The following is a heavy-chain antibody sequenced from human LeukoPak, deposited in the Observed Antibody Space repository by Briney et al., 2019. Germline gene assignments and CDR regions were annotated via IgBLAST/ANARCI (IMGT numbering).Heavy chain of an antibody. J-gene: IGHJ4*02. CDR1: GFTFDDYA. V-gene: IGHV3-9*01. Sequence: GGSLRLSCAASGFTFDDYAMHWVRPAPGEGLGWVSRISWNSGSIGYADSVKGRFTISRDNAKNSLYLQMNSLRAEDTALYYCAKDNGRGGNFDYWGQGTLVTVSS. CDR2: ISWNSGSI. CDR3: AKDNGRGGNFDY. D-gene: IGHD3-16*01.